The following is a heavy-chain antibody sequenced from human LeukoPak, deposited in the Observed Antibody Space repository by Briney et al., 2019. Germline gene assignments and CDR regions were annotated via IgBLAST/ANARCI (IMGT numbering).Heavy chain of an antibody. Sequence: ASVKVSCKASGYTFTGYYMHWVRQAPGQGLEWMGWINPNSGGTNYAQKFQGRVTMTRDTSISTAYMELSRLRSDDTAVYYCARDRGDVEMATDYWGQGTLLTVSS. CDR1: GYTFTGYY. J-gene: IGHJ4*02. CDR3: ARDRGDVEMATDY. CDR2: INPNSGGT. V-gene: IGHV1-2*02. D-gene: IGHD5-24*01.